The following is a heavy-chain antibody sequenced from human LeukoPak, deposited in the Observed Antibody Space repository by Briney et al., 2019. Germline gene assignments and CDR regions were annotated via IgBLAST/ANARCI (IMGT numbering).Heavy chain of an antibody. D-gene: IGHD3-10*01. Sequence: ASVKVSCKASVYTFTSYDINWVRQATGQGLEWMGWMNPNSVNTGYAQKFQGRVTMTRNTSRSTAYMELSSLRSEDTAVYYCARVPWGVEFDPWGQGTLVTVSS. V-gene: IGHV1-8*01. J-gene: IGHJ5*02. CDR1: VYTFTSYD. CDR2: MNPNSVNT. CDR3: ARVPWGVEFDP.